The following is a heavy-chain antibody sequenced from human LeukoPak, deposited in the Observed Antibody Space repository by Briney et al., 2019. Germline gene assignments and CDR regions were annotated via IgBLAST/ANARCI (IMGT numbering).Heavy chain of an antibody. J-gene: IGHJ5*02. D-gene: IGHD2-2*01. V-gene: IGHV4-38-2*02. CDR2: IYHSGGT. CDR1: GYSISSGYY. Sequence: SETLSLTCTVSGYSISSGYYWGWIRQPPGKGLEWIGSIYHSGGTYYNPSLKSRVTISVDTSKNQFSLKLSSVTAADTAVYYCARTGGYCSSTTCYFWFDPWGQGALVTVSS. CDR3: ARTGGYCSSTTCYFWFDP.